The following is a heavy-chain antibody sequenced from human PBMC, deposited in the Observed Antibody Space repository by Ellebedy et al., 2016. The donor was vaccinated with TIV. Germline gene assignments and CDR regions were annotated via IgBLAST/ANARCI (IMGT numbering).Heavy chain of an antibody. CDR1: GFTFSSYA. J-gene: IGHJ6*02. V-gene: IGHV3-23*01. CDR2: ISGSGGST. Sequence: GESLKISXAASGFTFSSYAMSWVRQAPGKGLEWVSAISGSGGSTYYADSVKGRFTISRDNSKNTLYLQMNSLRAEDTAVYYCAKGRGDIVVVVAATRYYGMDVWGQGTTVTVSS. D-gene: IGHD2-15*01. CDR3: AKGRGDIVVVVAATRYYGMDV.